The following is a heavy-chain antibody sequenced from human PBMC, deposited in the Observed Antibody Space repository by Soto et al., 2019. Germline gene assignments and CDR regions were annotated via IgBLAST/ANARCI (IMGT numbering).Heavy chain of an antibody. J-gene: IGHJ3*02. Sequence: GGSLRLSCAASGFTFSSYDMHWVRQATGKGLEWVSAIGTAGDTYYPGSVKGRFTVSRENAKNSLYLQMNSLRAEDTAVYYCAGSYGHDAFDIWGQGTMVTVSS. V-gene: IGHV3-13*01. CDR3: AGSYGHDAFDI. CDR1: GFTFSSYD. CDR2: IGTAGDT. D-gene: IGHD5-18*01.